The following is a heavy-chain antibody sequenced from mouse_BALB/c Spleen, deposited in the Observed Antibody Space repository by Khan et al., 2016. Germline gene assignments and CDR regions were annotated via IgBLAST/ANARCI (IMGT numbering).Heavy chain of an antibody. J-gene: IGHJ3*02. V-gene: IGHV1-4*01. D-gene: IGHD2-1*01. CDR1: GYTFTTYT. CDR3: TRCDGNNGY. Sequence: QVQLQQSGAELARPGASVKMSCKASGYTFTTYTMQWVKQRPGQGLEWIGYINPSSNYSNYNQKFKDKATLTADRSSSTAYIQLSSLTSEDSAVYYCTRCDGNNGYWAQGTLVTVSA. CDR2: INPSSNYS.